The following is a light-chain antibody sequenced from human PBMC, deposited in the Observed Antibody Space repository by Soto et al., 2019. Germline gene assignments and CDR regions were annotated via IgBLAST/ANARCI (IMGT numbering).Light chain of an antibody. V-gene: IGKV3D-15*01. CDR3: QQNKDWPPLT. CDR1: KSVNSN. Sequence: EIVMTQSPVTLSASPGERGTHSCRASKSVNSNLARYQHRPGHTPRVVIYGASNRATGIPDRFSGSGSETDFTLTISRREPDDFALYYCQQNKDWPPLTFGGGTRVEMK. CDR2: GAS. J-gene: IGKJ4*01.